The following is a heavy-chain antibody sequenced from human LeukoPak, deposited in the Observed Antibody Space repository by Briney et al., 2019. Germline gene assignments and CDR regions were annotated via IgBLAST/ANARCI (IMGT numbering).Heavy chain of an antibody. CDR1: GFTFDDYA. D-gene: IGHD6-6*01. Sequence: GRSLRLSCAVSGFTFDDYAMHWVRQAPGKGLEWVSGISWNSGSIGYADSVKGRFTISRDSAKNSLYLQMNSLRAEDTALYYCAKDRDYSSSGASVDYWGQGTLVTVSS. CDR3: AKDRDYSSSGASVDY. J-gene: IGHJ4*02. CDR2: ISWNSGSI. V-gene: IGHV3-9*01.